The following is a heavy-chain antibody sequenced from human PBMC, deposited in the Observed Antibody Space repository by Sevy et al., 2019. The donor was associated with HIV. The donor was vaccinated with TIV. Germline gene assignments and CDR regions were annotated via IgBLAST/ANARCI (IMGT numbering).Heavy chain of an antibody. J-gene: IGHJ3*02. Sequence: SETLSLTCTVSGDSISSGSYSWNWIRQPPGKGLEWIGYIYHSGNTYYNPSLKSRLTISVDRSKNQFSLKLSSVTAADTAMYYCARDGGTLTTPGAFDIWGQGTMVTVSS. CDR1: GDSISSGSYS. D-gene: IGHD4-17*01. V-gene: IGHV4-30-2*01. CDR3: ARDGGTLTTPGAFDI. CDR2: IYHSGNT.